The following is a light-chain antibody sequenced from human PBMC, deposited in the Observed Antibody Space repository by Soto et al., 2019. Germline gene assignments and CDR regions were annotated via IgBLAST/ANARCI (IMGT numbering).Light chain of an antibody. Sequence: EIVLTQSPATLSLSPGERATLSCRASQSVSSYLAWYQQKPGQAPRLLIYDASNRATGIPAKFSGSGSGTDFTLTIRSLEHADFAFYYCQQRSNWPGTFGQGTNLQIK. CDR3: QQRSNWPGT. J-gene: IGKJ2*01. CDR1: QSVSSY. CDR2: DAS. V-gene: IGKV3-11*01.